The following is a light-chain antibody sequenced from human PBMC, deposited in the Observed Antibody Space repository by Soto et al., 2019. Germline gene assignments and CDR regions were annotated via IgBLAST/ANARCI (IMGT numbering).Light chain of an antibody. Sequence: QPVLTQSPSASASLGASVKLTCTLSSGHSTYAIAWHQLQPEKGPRYLMKVNSDGRHTKGDGIPDRFSGSSSGAERYLTISSLQSEDEADYYCQIWVTGIYAVFGGGTKLTVL. CDR2: VNSDGRH. CDR3: QIWVTGIYAV. V-gene: IGLV4-69*01. J-gene: IGLJ2*01. CDR1: SGHSTYA.